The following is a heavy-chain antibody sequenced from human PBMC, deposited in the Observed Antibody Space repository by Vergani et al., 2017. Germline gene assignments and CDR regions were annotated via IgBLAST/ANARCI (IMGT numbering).Heavy chain of an antibody. D-gene: IGHD2-15*01. Sequence: DVHLAESGGGFFQPGGSLRLSCSASGFSFNSYWMHWVRQVPGKGLLWVSRIKSDGSITAYADSVKGRLTISRDNAQNTLYLQMNSLRPGDTAVYYCATAGAAYCRGASCYDFFEYWGQGTLVTVAS. CDR2: IKSDGSIT. CDR1: GFSFNSYW. CDR3: ATAGAAYCRGASCYDFFEY. V-gene: IGHV3-74*03. J-gene: IGHJ4*02.